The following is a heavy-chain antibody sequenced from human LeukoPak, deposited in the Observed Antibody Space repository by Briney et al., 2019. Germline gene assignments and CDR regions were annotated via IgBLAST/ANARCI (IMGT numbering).Heavy chain of an antibody. D-gene: IGHD2-15*01. CDR1: GFTFSSYA. V-gene: IGHV3-23*01. CDR2: ISGSGGST. J-gene: IGHJ4*02. Sequence: GGSLRLSCAASGFTFSSYAMSWVRQAPGKGLEWVSAISGSGGSTYYADSVKGRFTISRDNAKNSLYLQMNSLRAEDTALYHCARGGDATFDYWGQGTLVTVSS. CDR3: ARGGDATFDY.